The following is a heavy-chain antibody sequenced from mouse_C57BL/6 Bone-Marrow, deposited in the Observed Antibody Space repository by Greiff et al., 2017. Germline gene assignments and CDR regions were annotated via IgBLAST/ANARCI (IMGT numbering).Heavy chain of an antibody. CDR2: IRSKSNNYAT. CDR3: VRHSPLPRGAMDY. CDR1: GFSFNTYA. J-gene: IGHJ4*01. Sequence: EVHLVESGGGLVQPKGSLKLSCAASGFSFNTYAMNWVRQAPGKGLEWVARIRSKSNNYATYYADSVKDRFTISRDDSESMLYLQMNNLKTEDTAIYYCVRHSPLPRGAMDYWGQGTSVTVSS. V-gene: IGHV10-1*01. D-gene: IGHD2-10*01.